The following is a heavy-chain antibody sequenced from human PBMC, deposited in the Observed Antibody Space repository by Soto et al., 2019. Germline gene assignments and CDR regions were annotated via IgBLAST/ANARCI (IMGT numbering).Heavy chain of an antibody. Sequence: LRLSCAASGFTFSSYGMHWVRQAPGKGLEWVAVISYDGSNKYYADSVKGRFTISRDNSKNTLYLQMNSLRAEDTAVYYCAKASLSGGPELELGYFGMDVWGQGTTVTVSS. CDR2: ISYDGSNK. J-gene: IGHJ6*02. D-gene: IGHD1-7*01. CDR3: AKASLSGGPELELGYFGMDV. V-gene: IGHV3-30*18. CDR1: GFTFSSYG.